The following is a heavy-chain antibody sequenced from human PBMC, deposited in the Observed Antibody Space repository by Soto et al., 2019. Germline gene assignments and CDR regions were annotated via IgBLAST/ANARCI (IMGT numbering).Heavy chain of an antibody. CDR1: GFPFSDYY. CDR3: AKSLWLRGYYYGMDV. CDR2: ISGSSSNT. J-gene: IGHJ6*02. D-gene: IGHD5-12*01. V-gene: IGHV3-23*01. Sequence: HPGGSLRLSCAASGFPFSDYYMSWILQAPGKGLEWVSSISGSSSNTYYADSVKGRFTISRDNSKNTLYLQMNSLRAEDTAVYYCAKSLWLRGYYYGMDVWGQGTTVTVSS.